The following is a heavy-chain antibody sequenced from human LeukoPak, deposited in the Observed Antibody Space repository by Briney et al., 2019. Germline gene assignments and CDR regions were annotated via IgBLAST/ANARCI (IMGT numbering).Heavy chain of an antibody. CDR1: GFTFSNTYS. V-gene: IGHV3-48*01. CDR3: ARDGDWAFDY. Sequence: GGSLRLSCAASGFTFSNTYSTNWVRQAPGKGLEWVAHISLTTTTVSYADSVKGRFTMSRDNAKKSLSLQMNSLRAEDTAVYYCARDGDWAFDYWGQGTLVTVSS. CDR2: ISLTTTTV. J-gene: IGHJ4*02. D-gene: IGHD2-21*02.